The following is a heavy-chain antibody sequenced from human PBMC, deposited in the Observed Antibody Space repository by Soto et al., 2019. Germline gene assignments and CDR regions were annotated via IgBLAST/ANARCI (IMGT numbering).Heavy chain of an antibody. CDR2: ISGRGTES. Sequence: EMQLLESGGGLVQPGGSLRLSCAASGSTFRGYAMSWVRQAPGKGLEWVSAISGRGTESFYADSVKGRFTISRDNSKNTLYLQLDSLRAEDTAIFYCAKAGGTPTTDFDYWGQGTLVTVSS. J-gene: IGHJ4*02. D-gene: IGHD1-7*01. CDR1: GSTFRGYA. CDR3: AKAGGTPTTDFDY. V-gene: IGHV3-23*01.